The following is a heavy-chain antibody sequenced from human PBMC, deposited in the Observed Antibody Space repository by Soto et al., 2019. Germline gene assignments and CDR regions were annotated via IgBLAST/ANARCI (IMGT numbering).Heavy chain of an antibody. D-gene: IGHD2-2*01. J-gene: IGHJ4*02. CDR1: GFTFSSYW. CDR2: IKGDGSEK. Sequence: EVQLVESGGGLVQPGGSLRLSCAASGFTFSSYWINWVRQTPGKGLEWVANIKGDGSEKYYVDSLKGRFTISRDNAKNSLYLHMNSLKVEDTAVYYCVRGTMVPVLDHWGQGTLVTVSS. CDR3: VRGTMVPVLDH. V-gene: IGHV3-7*01.